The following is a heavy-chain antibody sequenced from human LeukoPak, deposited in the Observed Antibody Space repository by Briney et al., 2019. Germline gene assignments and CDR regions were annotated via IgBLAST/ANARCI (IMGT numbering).Heavy chain of an antibody. V-gene: IGHV4-59*08. J-gene: IGHJ6*03. Sequence: SETLSLTCTVSGGSISSYYWSWIRQPPGKGLEWIGYIYYSGSTNYNPSLKSRVTISVDTSKNQFPLKLSSVTAADTAVYYCARLPPEPDYYYYYYMDVWGKGTTVTVSS. CDR1: GGSISSYY. CDR2: IYYSGST. CDR3: ARLPPEPDYYYYYYMDV. D-gene: IGHD1-14*01.